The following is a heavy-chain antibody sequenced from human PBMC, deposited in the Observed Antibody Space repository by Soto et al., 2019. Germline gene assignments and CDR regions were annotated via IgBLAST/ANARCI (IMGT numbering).Heavy chain of an antibody. CDR2: IHHSGST. J-gene: IGHJ5*02. CDR3: ARGSSGWREGWFDP. Sequence: SETLSLTCAVSGYSISSGYYWGWIRQPPGKGLEWIGSIHHSGSTYYNPSLKSRVTISVDTSKNQFSLKLSSVTAADTAVYYCARGSSGWREGWFDPWGQGTLVTVS. D-gene: IGHD6-19*01. V-gene: IGHV4-38-2*01. CDR1: GYSISSGYY.